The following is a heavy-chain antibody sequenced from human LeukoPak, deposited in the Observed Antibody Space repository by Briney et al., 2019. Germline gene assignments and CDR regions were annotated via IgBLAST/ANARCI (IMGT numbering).Heavy chain of an antibody. J-gene: IGHJ4*02. CDR1: GYSISSGYY. D-gene: IGHD1-1*01. V-gene: IGHV4-38-2*02. CDR3: ARGISTTGTDY. Sequence: SETLSLTCTVSGYSISSGYYWGWIRQPPGKGLEWIGSVYHSGSTYYNPSLKSRLTISVDTSKNQFSLKLSSMTAADTAVYYCARGISTTGTDYWGQGTLVTVSS. CDR2: VYHSGST.